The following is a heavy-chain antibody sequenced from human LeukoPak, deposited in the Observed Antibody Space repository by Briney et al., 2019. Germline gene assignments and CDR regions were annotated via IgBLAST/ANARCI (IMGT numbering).Heavy chain of an antibody. D-gene: IGHD3-22*01. CDR3: TTDRNYYDSSGPTFGY. CDR2: IKSKTDGGTT. J-gene: IGHJ4*02. Sequence: GGSLRLSCAASGFTVSSNYMSWVRQAPGKGLEWVGRIKSKTDGGTTDYAAPVEGRFTISRDDSKNTLYLQMNSLKTEDTAVYYCTTDRNYYDSSGPTFGYWGQGTLVTVSS. CDR1: GFTVSSNY. V-gene: IGHV3-15*01.